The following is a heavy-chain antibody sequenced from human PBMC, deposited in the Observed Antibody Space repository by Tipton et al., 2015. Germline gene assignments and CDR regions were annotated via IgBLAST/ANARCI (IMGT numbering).Heavy chain of an antibody. V-gene: IGHV3-23*01. CDR1: GFSFGSYA. CDR3: AQDPIVEVNVPGYFDY. J-gene: IGHJ4*02. D-gene: IGHD3-22*01. CDR2: ISGSGRNT. Sequence: SLRLSCAASGFSFGSYAMDWVRQTPGKGLEWVSAISGSGRNTYYAESVKGRFTISRDNSKKTLFLQMNSLRAEDTGVYYCAQDPIVEVNVPGYFDYWGQGTLVTVSA.